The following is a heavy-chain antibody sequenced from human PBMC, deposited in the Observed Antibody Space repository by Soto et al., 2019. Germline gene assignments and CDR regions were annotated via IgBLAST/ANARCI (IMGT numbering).Heavy chain of an antibody. Sequence: SETLSLTCTVSGGSISSYYWSWIRQPPGKGLEWIGYIYYSGSTNYNPSLKSRVTISVDTSKNQFSLKLSSVTAADTAVYYCGSGEYSGYVFDYWGQGTLVTVSS. D-gene: IGHD5-12*01. J-gene: IGHJ4*02. CDR3: GSGEYSGYVFDY. CDR1: GGSISSYY. V-gene: IGHV4-59*08. CDR2: IYYSGST.